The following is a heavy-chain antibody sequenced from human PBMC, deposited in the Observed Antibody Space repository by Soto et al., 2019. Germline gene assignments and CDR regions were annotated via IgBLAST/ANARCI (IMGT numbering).Heavy chain of an antibody. CDR2: FDPEEGKM. D-gene: IGHD3-10*01. CDR3: ATDLGVALAPLSILYFQQ. CDR1: GYSLNELC. J-gene: IGHJ1*01. Sequence: ASVKVSCKVSGYSLNELCMHWVRQPPGKGLEWIGGFDPEEGKMIYAQNFQGRVTMTEDTSTDTAYMELNSLTSEDTAIYYCATDLGVALAPLSILYFQQWGQGTVVTVS. V-gene: IGHV1-24*01.